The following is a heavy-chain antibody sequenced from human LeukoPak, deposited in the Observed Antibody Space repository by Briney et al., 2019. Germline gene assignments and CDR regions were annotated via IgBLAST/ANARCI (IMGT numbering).Heavy chain of an antibody. J-gene: IGHJ4*02. CDR1: GGSFSYYY. V-gene: IGHV4-34*01. CDR3: ARGGFYCGDDCYVDY. CDR2: INRSGST. D-gene: IGHD2-21*02. Sequence: PSETLSLTCAIYGGSFSYYYWSWIRQPPEKGLEWIGEINRSGSTNYNPSLKSRVSISVDTSKNQFSLKLRSVTAADTAVYYCARGGFYCGDDCYVDYWGQGTLVTVSS.